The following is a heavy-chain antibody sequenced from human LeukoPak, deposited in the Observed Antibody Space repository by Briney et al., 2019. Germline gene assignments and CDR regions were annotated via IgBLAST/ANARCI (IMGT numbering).Heavy chain of an antibody. Sequence: SVKVSCKASGGTFSSYTISWVRQAPGQGLEWVGRIIPILGIANYAQKFQGRVTITADKSTSTAYMELSSLRSEDTAVYYCASTIVVVPAADDAFDIWGQGTMVTVSS. CDR1: GGTFSSYT. V-gene: IGHV1-69*02. CDR2: IIPILGIA. CDR3: ASTIVVVPAADDAFDI. J-gene: IGHJ3*02. D-gene: IGHD2-2*01.